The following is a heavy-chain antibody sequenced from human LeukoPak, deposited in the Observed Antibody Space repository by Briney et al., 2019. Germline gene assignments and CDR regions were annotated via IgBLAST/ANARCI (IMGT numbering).Heavy chain of an antibody. D-gene: IGHD5-18*01. CDR2: ISATGVNT. CDR3: ARQPAGYSYGAGAFDI. V-gene: IGHV3-23*01. CDR1: GFGSKYYA. J-gene: IGHJ3*02. Sequence: GGSLRLSCTTSGFGSKYYAMSWVRLAPGKGLEWVSIISATGVNTYYAGSVKGRFTISRDNSKNTLYLQMNSLRAEDTAVYYRARQPAGYSYGAGAFDIWGQGTMVTVSS.